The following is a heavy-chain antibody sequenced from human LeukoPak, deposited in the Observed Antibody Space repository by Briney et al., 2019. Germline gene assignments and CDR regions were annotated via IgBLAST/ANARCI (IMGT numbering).Heavy chain of an antibody. J-gene: IGHJ1*01. CDR3: ARLDDSSGYHIEYFQH. Sequence: PSETLSLTCTVSGGSISYFYWTWIRQPPGKGLEWIGEINHSGSTNYNPSLKSRVTISVDTSKNQFSLKLSSVTAADTAVYYCARLDDSSGYHIEYFQHWGQGTLVTVSS. CDR1: GGSISYFY. V-gene: IGHV4-34*01. CDR2: INHSGST. D-gene: IGHD3-22*01.